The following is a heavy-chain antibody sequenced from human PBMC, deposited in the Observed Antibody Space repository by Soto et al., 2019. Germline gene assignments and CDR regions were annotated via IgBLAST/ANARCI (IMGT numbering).Heavy chain of an antibody. CDR3: ARQFDFWSGYYPDAFDI. CDR1: EYSFTSYW. Sequence: GESLKISCKGSEYSFTSYWIGWVRQMPGKGLEWMGIIYPGDSDTRYSPSFQGQVTISADKSISTAYLQWSSLKASDTAMYYCARQFDFWSGYYPDAFDIWGQGTMVTVSS. CDR2: IYPGDSDT. J-gene: IGHJ3*02. D-gene: IGHD3-3*01. V-gene: IGHV5-51*01.